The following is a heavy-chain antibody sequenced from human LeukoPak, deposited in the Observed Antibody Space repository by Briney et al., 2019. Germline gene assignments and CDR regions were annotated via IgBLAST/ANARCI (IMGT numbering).Heavy chain of an antibody. D-gene: IGHD5-18*01. CDR3: AKDRRGYSYGGIDY. V-gene: IGHV3-30-3*01. CDR2: ISYDGSNK. CDR1: GFTFSSYA. J-gene: IGHJ4*02. Sequence: GGSLRLSCAASGFTFSSYAMHWVRQAPGKGLEWVAVISYDGSNKYYADSVKGRFTISRDNSKNTLYLQMNSLRAEDTAVYYCAKDRRGYSYGGIDYWGQGTLVTVSS.